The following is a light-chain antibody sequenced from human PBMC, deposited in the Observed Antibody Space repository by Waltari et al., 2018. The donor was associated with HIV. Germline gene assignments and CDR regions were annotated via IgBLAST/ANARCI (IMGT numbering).Light chain of an antibody. J-gene: IGLJ3*02. CDR1: NIGGNS. V-gene: IGLV3-21*04. CDR2: DDR. Sequence: SYVLTQPPSVSVAPGMTATITCGGDNIGGNSVHWYQQKPGQAPVLVIYDDRVRPSGIPERFSGSNSGNTATLTISRVEVGDEADYSCHVWDRRSDVVFGGGTKLTVL. CDR3: HVWDRRSDVV.